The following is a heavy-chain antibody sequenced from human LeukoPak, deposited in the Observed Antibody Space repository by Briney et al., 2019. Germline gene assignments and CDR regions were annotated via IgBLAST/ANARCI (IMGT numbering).Heavy chain of an antibody. J-gene: IGHJ5*02. V-gene: IGHV1-69*05. D-gene: IGHD2-2*02. CDR2: IIPIFGTA. Sequence: ASVKVSCKASGGTFSSYAISWVRQAPGQGLEWMGGIIPIFGTANYAQKFQGRVTITTDESTSTAYMELSSLRSEDTAVYYCATSAGGYQLLYNWFDPWGQGTLVTVSS. CDR1: GGTFSSYA. CDR3: ATSAGGYQLLYNWFDP.